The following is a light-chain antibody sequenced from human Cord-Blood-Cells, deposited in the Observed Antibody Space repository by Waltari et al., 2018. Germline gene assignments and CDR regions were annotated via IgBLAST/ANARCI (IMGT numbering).Light chain of an antibody. CDR3: CSYAGSYTWL. CDR1: SSDVGGYNY. V-gene: IGLV2-11*01. J-gene: IGLJ3*02. CDR2: DVS. Sequence: QSALTQPRSVSGSPGQSVTISCTGTSSDVGGYNYVSWSQQHPGKAPKLLIYDVSKRPSGVPVRCSCSKSGTTASLTISGVQAEDEADYYCCSYAGSYTWLFGGGTKLTAL.